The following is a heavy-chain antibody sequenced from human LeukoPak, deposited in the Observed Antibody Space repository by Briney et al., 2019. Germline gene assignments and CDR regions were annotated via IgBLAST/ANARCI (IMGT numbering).Heavy chain of an antibody. V-gene: IGHV1-46*01. CDR3: ARDRPRIAAAGRYYYYYMDV. Sequence: ASVKVSCKASGCTFTSYYMHWVRQAPGQGLEWMGIINPSGGSTSYAQKFQGRVTMTRDMSTSTVYMELSSLRSEDTAVYYCARDRPRIAAAGRYYYYYMDVWGKGTTVTVSS. CDR1: GCTFTSYY. CDR2: INPSGGST. J-gene: IGHJ6*03. D-gene: IGHD6-13*01.